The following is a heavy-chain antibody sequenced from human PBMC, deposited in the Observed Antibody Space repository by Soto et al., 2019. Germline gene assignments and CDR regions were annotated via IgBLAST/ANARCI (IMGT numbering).Heavy chain of an antibody. CDR1: GFTFTTFTSHA. D-gene: IGHD3-16*01. V-gene: IGHV3-23*01. J-gene: IGHJ6*03. CDR3: AETFMITSDGLYYMDV. CDR2: ISGNGRRT. Sequence: GGSLRLSCAASGFTFTTFTSHAMTWVRQAPGKGLEWVSVISGNGRRTHYADSVRGRFTISRDNFKNTMYLQMNSLRAEDTAVYYCAETFMITSDGLYYMDVWGNGTTVTVSS.